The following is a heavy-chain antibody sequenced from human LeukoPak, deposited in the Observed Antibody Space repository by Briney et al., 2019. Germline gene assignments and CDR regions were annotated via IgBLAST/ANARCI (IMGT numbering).Heavy chain of an antibody. CDR2: IKQDGSEK. Sequence: GGSLRLSCAASGFTFSSYWMSWVRQAPGKGLEWVANIKQDGSEKYYVDSVKGRFTISRDNAKNSLYLQMNSLRAEDPAVYYCARDVVPYYFDYWGQGTLVTVSS. CDR1: GFTFSSYW. D-gene: IGHD2-8*01. V-gene: IGHV3-7*01. CDR3: ARDVVPYYFDY. J-gene: IGHJ4*02.